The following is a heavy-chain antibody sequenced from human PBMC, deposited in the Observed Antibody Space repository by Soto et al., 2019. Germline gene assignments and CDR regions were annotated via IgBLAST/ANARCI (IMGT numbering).Heavy chain of an antibody. CDR1: GGSFRGYY. V-gene: IGHV4-34*01. Sequence: TSETLSLTCAVYGGSFRGYYWSWIRQPPGKGLEWIGEINHRGSTNYNPSVKSRVTISVDTSKNQFSLKLSSVTAADTAVYYCARGDSSSWYFDHWGQGTLVTVSS. J-gene: IGHJ4*02. CDR2: INHRGST. CDR3: ARGDSSSWYFDH. D-gene: IGHD6-13*01.